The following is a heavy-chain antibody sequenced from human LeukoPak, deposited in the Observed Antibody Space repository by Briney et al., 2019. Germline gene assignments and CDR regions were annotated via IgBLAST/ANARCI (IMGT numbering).Heavy chain of an antibody. Sequence: GRSLTLSCAASGFAFNDFAMYWVRQAPGKGLDWVALIRRDGSHKYYAHSIKGRFTISRDNSKNTLYLQMSSLRAEDMAVYYCAKSSIMFAAGRLGSIDFWGQGTLVTVSS. V-gene: IGHV3-33*06. CDR2: IRRDGSHK. CDR1: GFAFNDFA. CDR3: AKSSIMFAAGRLGSIDF. D-gene: IGHD6-25*01. J-gene: IGHJ4*02.